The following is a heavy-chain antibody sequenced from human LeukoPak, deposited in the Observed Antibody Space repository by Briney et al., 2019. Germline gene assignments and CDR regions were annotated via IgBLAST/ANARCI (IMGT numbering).Heavy chain of an antibody. V-gene: IGHV3-23*01. CDR2: ISGSGGST. D-gene: IGHD6-13*01. Sequence: QAGGSLRLSCAASGFTFDDYAMHWVRQAPGKGLEWVSAISGSGGSTYYADSVKGRFTISRDNSKNTLYLQMNSLRAEDTAVYYCAKRGGSIAAAVTYYYYYMDVWGKGTTVTVSS. J-gene: IGHJ6*03. CDR3: AKRGGSIAAAVTYYYYYMDV. CDR1: GFTFDDYA.